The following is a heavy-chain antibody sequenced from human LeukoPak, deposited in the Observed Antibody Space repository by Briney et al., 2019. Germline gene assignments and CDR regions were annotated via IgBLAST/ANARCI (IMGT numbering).Heavy chain of an antibody. J-gene: IGHJ1*01. Sequence: ASVKVSCKTSGYTFINYYMHWVRQAPGQGLEWMGIINPSGGSTSYAQKFQGRVTMTRDTSTSTVYMELSSLRSEDTAVYYCARDESTSILWWWGQGTLVTVSS. CDR1: GYTFINYY. CDR3: ARDESTSILWW. CDR2: INPSGGST. D-gene: IGHD2-21*01. V-gene: IGHV1-46*01.